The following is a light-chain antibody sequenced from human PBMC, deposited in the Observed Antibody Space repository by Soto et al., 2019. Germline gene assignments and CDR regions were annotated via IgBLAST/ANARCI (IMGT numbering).Light chain of an antibody. CDR3: QQRSKWLT. J-gene: IGKJ4*01. V-gene: IGKV1-27*01. Sequence: DIQMTQSPSSLSASLGDRVTITCRASQGIRHYLAWYQQKPGKVPKVLIYEASNLQSGVPSRFRGGGSGTEFTLTISSLQPEDLALYYCQQRSKWLTFGQGTKVDIK. CDR2: EAS. CDR1: QGIRHY.